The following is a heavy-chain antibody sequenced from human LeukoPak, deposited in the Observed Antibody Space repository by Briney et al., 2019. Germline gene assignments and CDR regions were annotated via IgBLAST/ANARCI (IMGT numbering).Heavy chain of an antibody. D-gene: IGHD7-27*01. CDR1: GGTFSSYA. CDR2: IIPIFGTA. V-gene: IGHV1-69*05. J-gene: IGHJ4*02. Sequence: GASVKVSCKASGGTFSSYAISWVRQAPGQGLEWMGRIIPIFGTANYAQKFQGRVTITTDEPTSTAYMELSSLRSEDTAVYYCARDRNWEHQGAFDYWGQGTLVTVSS. CDR3: ARDRNWEHQGAFDY.